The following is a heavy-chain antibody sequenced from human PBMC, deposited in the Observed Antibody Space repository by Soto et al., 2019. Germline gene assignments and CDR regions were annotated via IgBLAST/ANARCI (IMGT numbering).Heavy chain of an antibody. D-gene: IGHD1-1*01. V-gene: IGHV1-24*01. CDR3: ATIGGTRRFAS. CDR1: GHTLNTLP. J-gene: IGHJ4*02. CDR2: FDAESGKK. Sequence: SVQVPCKDSGHTLNTLPRHLLRQAPGKGLGWMGGFDAESGKKVYARKFQGRASMTEDTSLGTAYMELRSLRSDYRAVYYCATIGGTRRFASWGQGPLLTASS.